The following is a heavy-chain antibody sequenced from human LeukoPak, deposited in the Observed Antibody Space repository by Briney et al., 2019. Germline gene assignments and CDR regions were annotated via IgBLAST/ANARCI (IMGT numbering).Heavy chain of an antibody. CDR1: GDSISSSRYY. CDR2: IYYSGST. Sequence: ASATLSLTCTVSGDSISSSRYYWGWIRQPPGKGLEWIVNIYYSGSTFYNPSLQSRVTISVDTSKNQFSLNLSSVTAADTAVYYCARRLNGMAAIDRYFDYWGQGTLVTVSS. CDR3: ARRLNGMAAIDRYFDY. J-gene: IGHJ4*02. D-gene: IGHD5-24*01. V-gene: IGHV4-39*01.